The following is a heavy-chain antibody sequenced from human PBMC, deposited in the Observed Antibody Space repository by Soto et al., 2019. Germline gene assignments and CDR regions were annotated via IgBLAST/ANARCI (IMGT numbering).Heavy chain of an antibody. D-gene: IGHD3-16*01. Sequence: QVQVVESGGGVVQPGRSLRLSCAASGFIFSGYGMNWVRQAPGKGLEWVATLWYDGSNEYYADSVNGRFTISRDNSKDTLYLQMNSLRAEDKAVYYCARDRGPHDYFWGSDAFDFWGQGTMVTVSS. J-gene: IGHJ3*01. CDR2: LWYDGSNE. V-gene: IGHV3-33*01. CDR1: GFIFSGYG. CDR3: ARDRGPHDYFWGSDAFDF.